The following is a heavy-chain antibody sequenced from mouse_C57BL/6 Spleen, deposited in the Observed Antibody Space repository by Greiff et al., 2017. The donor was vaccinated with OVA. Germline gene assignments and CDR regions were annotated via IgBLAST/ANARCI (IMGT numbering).Heavy chain of an antibody. CDR1: GYAFTNYL. D-gene: IGHD2-1*01. Sequence: QVQLQQSGAELVRPGTSVKVSCKASGYAFTNYLIEWVKQRPGQGLEWIGVINPGSGGTNYNEKFKGKATLTADKSSSTAYMQLSSLTSEDSAVYFCARSGLLLYAMDYWGQGTSVTVSS. CDR3: ARSGLLLYAMDY. CDR2: INPGSGGT. J-gene: IGHJ4*01. V-gene: IGHV1-54*01.